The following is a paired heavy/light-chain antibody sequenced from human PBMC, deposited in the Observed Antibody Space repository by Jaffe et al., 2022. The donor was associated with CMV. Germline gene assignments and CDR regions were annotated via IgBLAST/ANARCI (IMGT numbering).Light chain of an antibody. Sequence: QSALTQPASVSGSPGQSITISCTETSGDVGGFNYVSWYQQHPGEAPKLMIYDGTNRPSGISNRFSGSKSGNRASLTISGLQAEDEADYYCSSYTSTSVLFGGGTKVTVL. J-gene: IGLJ3*02. CDR2: DGT. V-gene: IGLV2-14*03. CDR3: SSYTSTSVL. CDR1: SGDVGGFNY.
Heavy chain of an antibody. J-gene: IGHJ6*03. CDR1: GGSLSGYH. CDR2: INHRGST. D-gene: IGHD3-9*01. Sequence: QAQLQQWGAGLLKPSETLSLTCVVNGGSLSGYHWNWIRQTPGRGLEWIGKINHRGSTTYNPSLKSRVTISVDTSTNQFSLRLSSVTAADTAVYYCARGGGDLSTGFISRERYYFYYYMDVWGKGTTVTVSS. CDR3: ARGGGDLSTGFISRERYYFYYYMDV. V-gene: IGHV4-34*01.